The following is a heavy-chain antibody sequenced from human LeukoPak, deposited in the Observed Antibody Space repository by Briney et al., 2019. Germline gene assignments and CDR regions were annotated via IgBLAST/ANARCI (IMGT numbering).Heavy chain of an antibody. V-gene: IGHV1-2*02. J-gene: IGHJ4*02. D-gene: IGHD3-16*01. CDR3: ARGGQTNFDY. CDR2: INPNSGGT. CDR1: GYPFTGYY. Sequence: ASVKVSFKASGYPFTGYYMHWVRPAPGQGLAWMGWINPNSGGTNYAQKFQGRVTMTRDTSISTAYMALSRLRSDDTAVYYCARGGQTNFDYWGQGTLVTVSS.